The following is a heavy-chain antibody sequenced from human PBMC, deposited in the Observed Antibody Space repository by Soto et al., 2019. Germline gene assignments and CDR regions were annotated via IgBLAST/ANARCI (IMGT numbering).Heavy chain of an antibody. Sequence: PGGSLRLSCAASGFTFSSHAMSWVRQAPGKGLEWVSSLYGSGVETHYADSVKGRFTISRDNSKNTVYLQMNSLRVDDTGIYYCARAGQWLADFDHWGRGTLVTVS. CDR3: ARAGQWLADFDH. CDR1: GFTFSSHA. V-gene: IGHV3-23*01. J-gene: IGHJ4*02. D-gene: IGHD6-19*01. CDR2: LYGSGVET.